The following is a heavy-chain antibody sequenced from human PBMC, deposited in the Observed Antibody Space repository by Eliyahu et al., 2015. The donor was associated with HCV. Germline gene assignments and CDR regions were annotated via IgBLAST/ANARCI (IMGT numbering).Heavy chain of an antibody. CDR3: AKDGTMVRGCQDY. CDR1: GFXFRSYG. D-gene: IGHD3-10*01. Sequence: QVQLVXSGGGVVRPGGSLXLSXXXSGFXFRSYGMHWVRQAPGKGLEWLAFIRYDGSDKYYADSLKGRFTISRDNSKKTLYLQMYSLRPEDTAVYYCAKDGTMVRGCQDYWGQGTRVTVSS. J-gene: IGHJ4*02. CDR2: IRYDGSDK. V-gene: IGHV3-30*02.